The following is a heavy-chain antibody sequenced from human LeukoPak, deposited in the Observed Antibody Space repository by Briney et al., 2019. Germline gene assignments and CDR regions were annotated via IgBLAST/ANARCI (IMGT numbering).Heavy chain of an antibody. CDR1: RFTFNNYA. CDR2: ISYDGSNK. J-gene: IGHJ3*02. Sequence: GRSLRLSCAASRFTFNNYAMHWVRQAPGKRLEWVAVISYDGSNKYYADSVKGRFTISRDNSKNTLYLQMNGLRAEDTAVYFCARDQALIITDAFDIWGQGTMVTVSS. CDR3: ARDQALIITDAFDI. D-gene: IGHD3-10*01. V-gene: IGHV3-30-3*01.